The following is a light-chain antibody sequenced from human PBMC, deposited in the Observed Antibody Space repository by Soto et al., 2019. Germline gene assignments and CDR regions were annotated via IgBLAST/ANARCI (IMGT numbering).Light chain of an antibody. CDR1: QNINNN. CDR2: HAS. J-gene: IGKJ4*01. V-gene: IGKV3-15*01. Sequence: EIVMTQSPATLSVSPGERATLSCRASQNINNNLAWYQQKPGQVPRLLIYHASTGATGIPARFSGSGSGTELTLTISSVQSEDFAVYYCQPYNDLPLTFGGGTKVEIK. CDR3: QPYNDLPLT.